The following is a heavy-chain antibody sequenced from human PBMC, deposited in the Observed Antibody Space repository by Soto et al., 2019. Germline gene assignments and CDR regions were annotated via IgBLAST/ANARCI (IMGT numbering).Heavy chain of an antibody. J-gene: IGHJ4*02. CDR1: GFTFSDYS. CDR3: SRDAQGRGAGSHDF. D-gene: IGHD3-10*01. Sequence: VHLVESGGGLVRPGGSLRLSCVVSGFTFSDYSMNWVRQAPGKGLEWFSSISTYGDFTYYADSERGRFTIFRDSAKNSLNLQMDSLRADDTAFYFCSRDAQGRGAGSHDFWGQGTLVTVSS. V-gene: IGHV3-21*01. CDR2: ISTYGDFT.